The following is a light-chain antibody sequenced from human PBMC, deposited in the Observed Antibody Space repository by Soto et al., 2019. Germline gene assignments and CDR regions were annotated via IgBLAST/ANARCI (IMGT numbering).Light chain of an antibody. J-gene: IGKJ2*01. V-gene: IGKV3-20*01. CDR3: QQYSSSPYN. Sequence: EVVLTQSPGTLSLSPGERATLSCRASQTISSTYLAWYQHKPGQAPRLLIYGASSRATGIPDRFSGSGSGTYFTLTISILEPEDFVLYYCQQYSSSPYNFGQGTKLEIK. CDR1: QTISSTY. CDR2: GAS.